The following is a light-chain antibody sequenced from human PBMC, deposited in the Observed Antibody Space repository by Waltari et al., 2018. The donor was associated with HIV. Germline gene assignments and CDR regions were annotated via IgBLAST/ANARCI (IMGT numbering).Light chain of an antibody. J-gene: IGKJ3*01. V-gene: IGKV2-28*01. Sequence: DIVMTQSPLSLSVTPGQPASISCRSSQSLLHSNGYNYLDWYLQKPGQSPQLLIYLGSNRASGVPDRFSGSGSGIDFTLKISRVEAEDVGVYYCMQARQTLFTFGPGTKVDIK. CDR1: QSLLHSNGYNY. CDR2: LGS. CDR3: MQARQTLFT.